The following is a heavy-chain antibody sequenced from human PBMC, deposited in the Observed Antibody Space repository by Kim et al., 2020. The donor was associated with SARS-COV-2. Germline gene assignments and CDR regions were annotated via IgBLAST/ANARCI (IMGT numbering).Heavy chain of an antibody. V-gene: IGHV4-31*03. Sequence: SETLSLTCTVSGGSISSGGYYWSWIRQHPGKGLEWIGYIYYSGSTYYNPSLKSRVTISVDTSKNQFSLKLSSVTAADTAVYYCARDKADYYGSGSYRVGFWFDPWGQGTLVTISS. J-gene: IGHJ5*02. CDR3: ARDKADYYGSGSYRVGFWFDP. D-gene: IGHD3-10*01. CDR2: IYYSGST. CDR1: GGSISSGGYY.